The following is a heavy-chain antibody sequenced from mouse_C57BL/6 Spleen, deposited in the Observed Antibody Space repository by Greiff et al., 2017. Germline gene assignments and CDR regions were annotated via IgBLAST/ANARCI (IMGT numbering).Heavy chain of an antibody. J-gene: IGHJ2*01. D-gene: IGHD2-2*01. CDR3: ARGGMVKTGDY. V-gene: IGHV5-17*01. CDR1: GFTFSDYG. CDR2: ISSGSSTI. Sequence: DVKLVESGGGLVKPGGSLKLSCAASGFTFSDYGMHWVRQAPEKGLEWVAYISSGSSTIYYADTVKGRFTISRDNAKNTLFLQMTSLRSEDTAMDYCARGGMVKTGDYWGQGTTLTVSS.